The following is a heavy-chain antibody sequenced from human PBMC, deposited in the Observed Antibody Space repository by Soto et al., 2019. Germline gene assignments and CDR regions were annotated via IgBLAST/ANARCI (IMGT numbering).Heavy chain of an antibody. V-gene: IGHV1-8*01. CDR2: MQPSTGRT. J-gene: IGHJ4*02. CDR3: ARGGSAGVDY. D-gene: IGHD6-19*01. Sequence: QVQLVQSGAEVREPGASVQVACKASGYSFTSLDINWVRQTAGQGLEWMGWMQPSTGRTGYAQKFQGRVTMTRDTSINTAYMELTTLTSDDTASYYCARGGSAGVDYWGQGTLVTVSS. CDR1: GYSFTSLD.